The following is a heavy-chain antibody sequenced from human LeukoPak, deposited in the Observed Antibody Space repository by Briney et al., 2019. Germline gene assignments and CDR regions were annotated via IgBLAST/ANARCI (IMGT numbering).Heavy chain of an antibody. D-gene: IGHD6-13*01. CDR1: GFTFSSYA. J-gene: IGHJ4*02. CDR3: ARDRRAAASPSAPFDY. V-gene: IGHV3-30*04. CDR2: ISYDGSNK. Sequence: GRSLRLSCAASGFTFSSYAMHWVRQAPGKGLEWVAVISYDGSNKHYADSVKGRFTISRDNSKNTLYLQMNSLRAEDTAVYYCARDRRAAASPSAPFDYWGQGTLVTVSS.